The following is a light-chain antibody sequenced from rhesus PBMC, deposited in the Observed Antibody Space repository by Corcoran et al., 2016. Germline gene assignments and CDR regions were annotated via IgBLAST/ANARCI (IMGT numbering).Light chain of an antibody. CDR2: QTS. CDR3: QQYSSRPFT. V-gene: IGKV1-22*01. Sequence: DIQMTQSPSSLSASVGDTVTITFRASQGLSWLAWSQQKPGKGPKLLLYQTSSLQSGVPSRFRGSGSWTDVTLTISSLQSEEFATYDCQQYSSRPFTFGPGTKLDIK. CDR1: QGLSW. J-gene: IGKJ3*01.